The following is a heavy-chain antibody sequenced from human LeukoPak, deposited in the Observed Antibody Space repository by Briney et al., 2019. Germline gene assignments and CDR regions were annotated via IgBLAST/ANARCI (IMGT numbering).Heavy chain of an antibody. J-gene: IGHJ3*02. CDR2: IYHSGST. V-gene: IGHV4-38-2*02. Sequence: PSETLSLTCTVSGYSISSGYYWGWIRQPPGKGLEWIGSIYHSGSTYYNPSLKSRVTISVDTSKNQFSLKLSSVTAADTAVYYCARDSWIQLWRDAFDIWGQGTMVTVSS. CDR1: GYSISSGYY. D-gene: IGHD5-18*01. CDR3: ARDSWIQLWRDAFDI.